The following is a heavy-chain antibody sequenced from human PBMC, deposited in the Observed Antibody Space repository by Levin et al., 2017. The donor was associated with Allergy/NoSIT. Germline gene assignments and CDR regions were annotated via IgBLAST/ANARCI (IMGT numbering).Heavy chain of an antibody. CDR3: AKDWKQWLVHYFDY. V-gene: IGHV3-23*01. Sequence: GESLKISCAASGFTFSSYAMCWVRQAPGKGLEWVSAISGSGGSTYYADSVKGRFTISRDNSKNTLYLQMNSLRAEDTAVYYCAKDWKQWLVHYFDYWGQGTLVTVSS. CDR1: GFTFSSYA. CDR2: ISGSGGST. J-gene: IGHJ4*02. D-gene: IGHD6-19*01.